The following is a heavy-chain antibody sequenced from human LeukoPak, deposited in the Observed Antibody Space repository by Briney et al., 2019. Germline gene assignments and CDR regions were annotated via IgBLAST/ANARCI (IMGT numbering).Heavy chain of an antibody. Sequence: PGGSLRLSCAASGFTFSSYWMHWVRQAPGKGLVWFSRIKGDGSTNYADSVKGRFTISRDNAKHTVSLQMNSLRAEDTGVYYCARAPSEIGGYYPEYFRHWGQGTLVTVSS. CDR1: GFTFSSYW. CDR2: IKGDGST. V-gene: IGHV3-74*01. CDR3: ARAPSEIGGYYPEYFRH. D-gene: IGHD3-22*01. J-gene: IGHJ1*01.